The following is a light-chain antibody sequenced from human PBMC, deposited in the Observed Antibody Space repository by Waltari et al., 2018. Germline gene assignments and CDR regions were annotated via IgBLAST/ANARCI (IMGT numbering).Light chain of an antibody. Sequence: QSVLTQPPSASWTPGQRVTISCSGSRSNIGSNYVYWYQQVPGTAPKLLIYRNNQRPSGVPDRFSGSKSGTSASLAISGLRSEDEADYYCAAWDDSLSGRVFGGGTKVTVL. CDR2: RNN. V-gene: IGLV1-47*01. CDR3: AAWDDSLSGRV. J-gene: IGLJ3*02. CDR1: RSNIGSNY.